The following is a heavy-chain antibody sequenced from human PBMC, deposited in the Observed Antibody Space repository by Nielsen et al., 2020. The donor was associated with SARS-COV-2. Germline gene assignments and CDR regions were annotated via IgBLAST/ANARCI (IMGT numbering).Heavy chain of an antibody. CDR3: AREGDIVVVPAAGHYYYYYGMDV. J-gene: IGHJ6*02. Sequence: GESRKISCAASGFTFSSYAMHWVRQAPGKGLEWVAVISYDGSNKYYADSVKGRFTISRDNSKNTLYLQMNSLRAEDTAVYYCAREGDIVVVPAAGHYYYYYGMDVWGQGTTVTVSS. V-gene: IGHV3-30*04. CDR1: GFTFSSYA. D-gene: IGHD2-2*01. CDR2: ISYDGSNK.